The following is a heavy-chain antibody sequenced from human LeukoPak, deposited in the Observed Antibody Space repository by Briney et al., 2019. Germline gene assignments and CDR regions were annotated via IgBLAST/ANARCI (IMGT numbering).Heavy chain of an antibody. Sequence: GGSLRLSCAASGFTFSSYWMHWVRHAPGKGLVWVSRINSDGSSTSYADSVKGRFTISRDNAKNTLYLQMNSLRAEDTAVYYCARAPPSITMIVVVMLDYWGQGTLVTVSS. V-gene: IGHV3-74*01. D-gene: IGHD3-22*01. CDR3: ARAPPSITMIVVVMLDY. J-gene: IGHJ4*02. CDR1: GFTFSSYW. CDR2: INSDGSST.